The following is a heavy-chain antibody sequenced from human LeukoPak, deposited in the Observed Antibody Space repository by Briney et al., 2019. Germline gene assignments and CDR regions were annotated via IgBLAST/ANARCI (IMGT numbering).Heavy chain of an antibody. D-gene: IGHD2-15*01. Sequence: ASVKVSCKASGYTFTSYAMHWVRQAPGQRLEWMGWINAGNGNTKYSQKFQGRVTITRDTSASTAYMELRSLRSDDTAVYYCARDRGYCSGGSCYLGYWDYWGQGTLVTVSS. CDR3: ARDRGYCSGGSCYLGYWDY. J-gene: IGHJ4*02. CDR1: GYTFTSYA. V-gene: IGHV1-3*01. CDR2: INAGNGNT.